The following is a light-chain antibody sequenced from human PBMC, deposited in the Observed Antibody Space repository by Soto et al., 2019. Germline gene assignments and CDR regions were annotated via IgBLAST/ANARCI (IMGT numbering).Light chain of an antibody. CDR2: RAS. J-gene: IGKJ3*01. CDR1: QSVGSD. V-gene: IGKV3-15*01. Sequence: ETVMTQSPATLSVSPGERVTLSCRASQSVGSDLAWYQQKPGQAPRLLIYRASTRATGIPARFSGIGSGTEFNLSVRSLQSEDSAVYYCQQYNTWPSFTFGPWTKVDIK. CDR3: QQYNTWPSFT.